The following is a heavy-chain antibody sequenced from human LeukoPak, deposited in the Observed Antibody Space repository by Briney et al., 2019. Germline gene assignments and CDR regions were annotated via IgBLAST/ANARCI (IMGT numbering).Heavy chain of an antibody. J-gene: IGHJ5*02. Sequence: SQTLSLTCTVSGGSISSGGYYWSWIRQPPGKGLEWIGYIYHSGSTYYNPSLKSRVTISVDTSKNQFSLKLSSVTAADTAVYYCARGNHGDSWYNWFDPWGQGTLVTVSS. CDR3: ARGNHGDSWYNWFDP. D-gene: IGHD4-17*01. CDR2: IYHSGST. CDR1: GGSISSGGYY. V-gene: IGHV4-30-2*05.